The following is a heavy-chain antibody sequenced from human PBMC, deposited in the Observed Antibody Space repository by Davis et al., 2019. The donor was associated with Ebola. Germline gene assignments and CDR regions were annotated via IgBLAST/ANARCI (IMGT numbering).Heavy chain of an antibody. CDR2: FSWNSGRI. CDR3: ASGIVATIFDY. D-gene: IGHD5-12*01. J-gene: IGHJ4*02. CDR1: GFTFHDYA. Sequence: SLKISCAASGFTFHDYAMHWVRQPPAKGPEWVSGFSWNSGRIDYRESVEGRFTISIHNSNNTLYLQMNSLRAEDTAVYYCASGIVATIFDYWGQGTLVTVSS. V-gene: IGHV3-9*01.